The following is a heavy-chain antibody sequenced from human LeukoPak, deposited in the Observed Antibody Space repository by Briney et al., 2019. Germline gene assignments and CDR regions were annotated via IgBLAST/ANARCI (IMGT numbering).Heavy chain of an antibody. V-gene: IGHV3-23*01. CDR3: AKEELYYYDSSGYSN. CDR2: ISGSGGST. J-gene: IGHJ4*02. CDR1: GFTFSSYA. D-gene: IGHD3-22*01. Sequence: GGSLRLSCAASGFTFSSYAMSWVRQVPGKGLEWVSGISGSGGSTYYADSVKGRFTISRDNSKNTLYLQMNSLRAEDTAVYYCAKEELYYYDSSGYSNWGQGTLVTVSS.